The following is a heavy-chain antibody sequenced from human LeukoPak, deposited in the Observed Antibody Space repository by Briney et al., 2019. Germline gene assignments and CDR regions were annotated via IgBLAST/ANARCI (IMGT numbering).Heavy chain of an antibody. V-gene: IGHV3-66*02. CDR3: AKEGSDSANPRAFDI. J-gene: IGHJ3*02. D-gene: IGHD5-18*01. CDR2: IYSGGST. Sequence: PGGSLRLSCAASGFTVSANYMSWVRQAPGKGLEWVSVIYSGGSTYYADSVRGRFTISRDSSKNTLSLQMHSLRTEDTAVYFCAKEGSDSANPRAFDIWGQRTMVTVSS. CDR1: GFTVSANY.